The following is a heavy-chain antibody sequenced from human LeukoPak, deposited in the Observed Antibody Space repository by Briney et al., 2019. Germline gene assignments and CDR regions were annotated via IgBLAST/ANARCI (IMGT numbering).Heavy chain of an antibody. CDR3: AREEASVGDY. D-gene: IGHD2-21*01. J-gene: IGHJ4*02. CDR1: GGSISSNSHY. V-gene: IGHV4-39*01. Sequence: PSETLSLTCTVSGGSISSNSHYWAWIRQPPGKGLEWIGSIQYSGSTFYSPSLRRRVTISVDTSKNQFSLILTSVTASDTAVYYCAREEASVGDYWGQGILVTVSS. CDR2: IQYSGST.